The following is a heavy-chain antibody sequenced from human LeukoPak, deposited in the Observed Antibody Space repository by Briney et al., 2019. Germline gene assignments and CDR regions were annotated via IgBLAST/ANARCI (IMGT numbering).Heavy chain of an antibody. J-gene: IGHJ3*01. V-gene: IGHV1-69*05. Sequence: ASVKVSCKASGGTFSSYAINWVRQAPGQGLEWMGGIIPIFGTANYAQKFQGRVTITTDESTSTAYMELSSLRSEDTAMYFCTRGGYSSSWYGDAFDVWGQGTMVTVSS. CDR3: TRGGYSSSWYGDAFDV. CDR1: GGTFSSYA. CDR2: IIPIFGTA. D-gene: IGHD6-13*01.